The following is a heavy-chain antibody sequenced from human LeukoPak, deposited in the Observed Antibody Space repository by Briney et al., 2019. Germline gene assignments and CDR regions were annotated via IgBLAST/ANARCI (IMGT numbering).Heavy chain of an antibody. CDR1: GYTFTSYG. D-gene: IGHD6-19*01. J-gene: IGHJ4*02. CDR3: ARDKHLPSGWYGLHFDY. CDR2: ISAYNGNT. V-gene: IGHV1-18*01. Sequence: GASVKVSCKASGYTFTSYGISWVRQAPGQGLEWMGWISAYNGNTNYAQKLQGRVTMTRDTSINTAYVELSRLRSDDTAVYYCARDKHLPSGWYGLHFDYWGQGTLVTVSS.